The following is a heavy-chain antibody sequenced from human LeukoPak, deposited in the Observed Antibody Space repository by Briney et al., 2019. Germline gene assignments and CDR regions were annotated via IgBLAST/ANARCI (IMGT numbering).Heavy chain of an antibody. D-gene: IGHD5-12*01. CDR3: ARHGSRVMATIEDS. V-gene: IGHV4-59*08. Sequence: SETLSLTCAVYGGSFSGYYWSWIRQPPGKGLEWIGYIYYSGSTNYNPSLKSRVTISVDTSKNQFSLKLSSVTAADTAVYYCARHGSRVMATIEDSWGQGTLVIVSS. CDR1: GGSFSGYY. CDR2: IYYSGST. J-gene: IGHJ4*02.